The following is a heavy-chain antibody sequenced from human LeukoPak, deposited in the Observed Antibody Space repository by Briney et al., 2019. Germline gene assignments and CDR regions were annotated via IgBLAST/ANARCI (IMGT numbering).Heavy chain of an antibody. V-gene: IGHV1-46*01. CDR2: INPSGGST. Sequence: EASVKVSCKASGYTFTGYYMHWVRQAPGQGLEWMGIINPSGGSTNYAQKFQDRVTMTRDMSTSTVYMELSSLRSDDTAVYFCARDSPKGWLGDEAFDIWGQGTMVTVSS. J-gene: IGHJ3*02. CDR1: GYTFTGYY. D-gene: IGHD5-24*01. CDR3: ARDSPKGWLGDEAFDI.